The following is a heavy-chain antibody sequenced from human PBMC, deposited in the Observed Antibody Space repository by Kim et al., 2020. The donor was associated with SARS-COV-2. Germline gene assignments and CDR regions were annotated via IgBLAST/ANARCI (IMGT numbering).Heavy chain of an antibody. CDR3: ARPFGAGLYYYYGMDV. Sequence: SVKGRFTISRDNSKNTLYLQMSSLRAEDTAVYYCARPFGAGLYYYYGMDVWGQGTTVTVSS. J-gene: IGHJ6*02. D-gene: IGHD3-3*01. V-gene: IGHV3-30*15.